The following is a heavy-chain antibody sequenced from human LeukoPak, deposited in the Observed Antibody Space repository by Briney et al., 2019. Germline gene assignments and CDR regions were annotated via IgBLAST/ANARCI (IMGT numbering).Heavy chain of an antibody. D-gene: IGHD3-10*01. Sequence: RRASVKVSCKASGGTFSSYAISWVRQAPGQGLEWMGRIIPILGIANYAQKFQGRVTITADKSTSTAYMELSSLRSEDTAVYYCALAYGGGYFDYWGQGTLVTVSS. V-gene: IGHV1-69*04. CDR2: IIPILGIA. CDR1: GGTFSSYA. CDR3: ALAYGGGYFDY. J-gene: IGHJ4*02.